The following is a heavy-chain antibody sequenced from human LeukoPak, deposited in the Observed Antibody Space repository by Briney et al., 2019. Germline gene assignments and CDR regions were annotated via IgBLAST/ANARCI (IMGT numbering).Heavy chain of an antibody. Sequence: GGSLRLSCAASGFTFDDYGMSWVRQAPGKGLEWVANIKQDGSEKYYVDSVKGRFTISRDNAKNSLYLQMNSLRAEDTAVYYCARDKVDIVVVPAKESDYKYYYFMNVWGKGTTVTVSS. CDR1: GFTFDDYG. D-gene: IGHD2-2*01. V-gene: IGHV3-7*01. CDR2: IKQDGSEK. CDR3: ARDKVDIVVVPAKESDYKYYYFMNV. J-gene: IGHJ6*03.